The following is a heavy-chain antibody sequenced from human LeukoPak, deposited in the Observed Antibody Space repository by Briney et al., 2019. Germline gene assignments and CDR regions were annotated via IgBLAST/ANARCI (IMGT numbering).Heavy chain of an antibody. D-gene: IGHD3-9*01. CDR2: FDPEDGET. CDR3: ATDSRSPRYDILTGFDAFDI. CDR1: GYTLTELS. Sequence: ASVKVSCKLSGYTLTELSMHWVRQAPGKGLEWMGGFDPEDGETIYAQKFQGRVTMTEDTSTDTAYMELSSLRSEDTAVYYCATDSRSPRYDILTGFDAFDIWGQGTMVTVSS. J-gene: IGHJ3*02. V-gene: IGHV1-24*01.